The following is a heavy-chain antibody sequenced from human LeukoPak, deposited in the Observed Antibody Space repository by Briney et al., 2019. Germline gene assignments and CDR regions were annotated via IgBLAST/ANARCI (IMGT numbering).Heavy chain of an antibody. D-gene: IGHD3-9*01. CDR1: AYSFTSYW. CDR3: ARLPGSAVLTGYLGNYFDY. CDR2: IYPGDSDT. Sequence: GESLKISCKGSAYSFTSYWIGWVRQMPGKGLEWMGIIYPGDSDTRYSPSFQGQVTISADKSISTAYLQWSSLKASDTAIYYCARLPGSAVLTGYLGNYFDYWGQGTLVTVSS. V-gene: IGHV5-51*01. J-gene: IGHJ4*02.